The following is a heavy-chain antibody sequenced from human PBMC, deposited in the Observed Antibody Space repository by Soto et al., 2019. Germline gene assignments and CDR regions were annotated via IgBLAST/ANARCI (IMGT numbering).Heavy chain of an antibody. Sequence: GGSLRLSCAASGFTFSSYAMSWVRQAPGKGLEWVSAISGSGGSTYYADSVKGRFTISRDNSKNTLYLQMNSPRAEDTAVYYCAKDSYYYDSSGYFSYFDYWGQGTLVTVSS. CDR2: ISGSGGST. CDR3: AKDSYYYDSSGYFSYFDY. V-gene: IGHV3-23*01. CDR1: GFTFSSYA. D-gene: IGHD3-22*01. J-gene: IGHJ4*02.